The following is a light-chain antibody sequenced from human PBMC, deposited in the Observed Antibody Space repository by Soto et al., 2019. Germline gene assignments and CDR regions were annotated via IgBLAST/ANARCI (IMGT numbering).Light chain of an antibody. CDR2: DAF. J-gene: IGKJ1*01. CDR1: QGISEF. Sequence: VTVTCGANQGISEFLAWYQQKPGKAPKLLIYDAFGLESGVPSRFGGSGSGTEFTLTINSLQSEDFADYHCQQYNNWPQTFGQGTKV. CDR3: QQYNNWPQT. V-gene: IGKV1-5*01.